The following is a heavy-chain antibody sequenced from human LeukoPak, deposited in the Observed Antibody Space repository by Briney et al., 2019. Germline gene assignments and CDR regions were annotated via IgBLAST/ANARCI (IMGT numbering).Heavy chain of an antibody. CDR2: IHYSGSS. CDR3: ARVYYSNSYDYWYFDL. D-gene: IGHD6-13*01. Sequence: SETLSLTCTVSAGSISSYYWTWIRQPPGKGLEWIGYIHYSGSSNQNPSLKSRVAISMDTSKNQFSLKLSSVTAADTAVYYCARVYYSNSYDYWYFDLWGRGTLVTVSS. CDR1: AGSISSYY. V-gene: IGHV4-59*01. J-gene: IGHJ2*01.